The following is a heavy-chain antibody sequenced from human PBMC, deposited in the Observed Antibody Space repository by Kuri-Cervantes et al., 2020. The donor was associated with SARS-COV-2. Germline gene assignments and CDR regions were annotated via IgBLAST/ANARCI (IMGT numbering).Heavy chain of an antibody. CDR2: IYNIDNT. D-gene: IGHD6-6*01. CDR3: ARGRTVLIAARLRYYYYMDV. CDR1: GGSITNYY. Sequence: GSLRLSCNVSGGSITNYYWTWIRRPAGKGLEWIGRIYNIDNTRYNPSLRGRVTISVDTSKNQFSLKLSSVTAADTAVYYCARGRTVLIAARLRYYYYMDVWGKGTTVTVSS. V-gene: IGHV4-4*07. J-gene: IGHJ6*03.